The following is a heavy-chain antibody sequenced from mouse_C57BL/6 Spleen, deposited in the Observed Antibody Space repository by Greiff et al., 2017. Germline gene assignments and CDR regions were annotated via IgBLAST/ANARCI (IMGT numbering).Heavy chain of an antibody. CDR1: GYTFTDYN. D-gene: IGHD1-1*01. CDR2: INPNNGGT. Sequence: EVQLQESGPELVKPGASVKIPCKASGYTFTDYNMDWVKQSHGKSLEWIGDINPNNGGTIYNQKFKGKATLTVDKSSSTAYMELRSLTSEDTAVYYCARSHYYGSSYEYYYAMDYWGQGTSVTVSS. V-gene: IGHV1-18*01. J-gene: IGHJ4*01. CDR3: ARSHYYGSSYEYYYAMDY.